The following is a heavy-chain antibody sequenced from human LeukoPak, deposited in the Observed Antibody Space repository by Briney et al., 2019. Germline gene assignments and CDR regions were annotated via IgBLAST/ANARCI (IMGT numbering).Heavy chain of an antibody. D-gene: IGHD3-22*01. CDR3: ARERPDYYDSSGYVGVFDY. CDR2: INPNSGGT. Sequence: GASVKVSCKASGYILTDYYMHWVRQAPGQELGWMGRINPNSGGTNYAQKFQGRVTMTRDTSISTAYTELSSLRAEDTATYYCARERPDYYDSSGYVGVFDYWGQGTLVTVSS. CDR1: GYILTDYY. J-gene: IGHJ4*02. V-gene: IGHV1/OR15-1*01.